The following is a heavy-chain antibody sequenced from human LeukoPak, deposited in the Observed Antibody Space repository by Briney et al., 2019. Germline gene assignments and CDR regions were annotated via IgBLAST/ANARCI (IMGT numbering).Heavy chain of an antibody. J-gene: IGHJ3*02. CDR1: GYSFTSYW. V-gene: IGHV5-51*01. Sequence: GESLKISCKGSGYSFTSYWIGWVRQMPGKGLEWMVIIYPGDSDTRYSPSFQGQVTISADKSISTAYLQWSSLKASDTAMYYCARPKPNHSGNDAFDIWGQGTMVTVSS. CDR2: IYPGDSDT. CDR3: ARPKPNHSGNDAFDI. D-gene: IGHD3-10*01.